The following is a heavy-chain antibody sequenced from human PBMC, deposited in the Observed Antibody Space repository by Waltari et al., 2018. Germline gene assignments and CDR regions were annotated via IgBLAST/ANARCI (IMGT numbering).Heavy chain of an antibody. J-gene: IGHJ3*02. Sequence: QVQLVESGGGVVQPGRSLRLSCAASGFTFSSFAMHWVRQAPGKGLGWGAVKSHDANIQQYEESVRGRFTISRDNSKNMLNLQMSSLTTEDTAVFYCARDYSGGGLDIWGQGTMVTVSS. CDR2: KSHDANIQ. V-gene: IGHV3-30*04. CDR3: ARDYSGGGLDI. CDR1: GFTFSSFA. D-gene: IGHD6-19*01.